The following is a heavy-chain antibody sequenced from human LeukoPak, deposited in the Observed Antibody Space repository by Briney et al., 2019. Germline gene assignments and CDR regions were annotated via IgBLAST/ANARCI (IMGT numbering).Heavy chain of an antibody. CDR1: GGSFSGYY. CDR2: INHSGST. V-gene: IGHV4-34*01. J-gene: IGHJ4*02. Sequence: SETLSLTCAVYGGSFSGYYWSWIRQPPGNGLEWIGEINHSGSTNYNPSLKSRVTISVDTSKNQFSLKLSSVTAADTAVYYCARIGYCSSTSFYRGRFDYWGQGTLVTVSS. CDR3: ARIGYCSSTSFYRGRFDY. D-gene: IGHD2-2*01.